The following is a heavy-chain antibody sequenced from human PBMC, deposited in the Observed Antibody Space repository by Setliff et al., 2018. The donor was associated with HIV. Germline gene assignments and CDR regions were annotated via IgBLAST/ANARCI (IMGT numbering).Heavy chain of an antibody. CDR3: ARGYYYDSSGYRAIDY. Sequence: ASVKVSCKASGYTFTSYGISWVRQAPGQGLEWMGWISAYNGNTNYAQKLQGSVTMTTDTSTSTAYMELRSLRSDDTAVYYCARGYYYDSSGYRAIDYWGQGTLVTVSS. CDR2: ISAYNGNT. D-gene: IGHD3-22*01. CDR1: GYTFTSYG. J-gene: IGHJ4*02. V-gene: IGHV1-18*01.